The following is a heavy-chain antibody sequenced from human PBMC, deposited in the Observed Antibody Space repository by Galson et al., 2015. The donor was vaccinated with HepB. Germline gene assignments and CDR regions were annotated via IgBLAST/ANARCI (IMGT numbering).Heavy chain of an antibody. V-gene: IGHV3-23*01. D-gene: IGHD6-13*01. Sequence: SLRLSCAASGFTFSRYAMSWVRQAPGKGLEWVSVISGSGGSTYYADSVKGRFTISRDNSKNTLYLQMNSLRVEDTAVYYCASRSGQQLGNGNWFDPWGQGTLVTVSS. CDR3: ASRSGQQLGNGNWFDP. CDR2: ISGSGGST. J-gene: IGHJ5*02. CDR1: GFTFSRYA.